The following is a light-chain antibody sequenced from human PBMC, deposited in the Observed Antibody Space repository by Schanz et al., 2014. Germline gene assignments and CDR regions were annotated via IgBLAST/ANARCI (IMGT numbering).Light chain of an antibody. V-gene: IGKV1-5*03. J-gene: IGKJ1*01. CDR2: KAS. CDR1: QSITNW. Sequence: DIQMTQSPSALSASVGDRVNITCRASQSITNWLAWYQQKPGKAPKLLIYKASTLQSGVPSRFSGSGSGTEFTLTISSLQPDDFATYYCQQYNSYWVFGQGTKVEIK. CDR3: QQYNSYWV.